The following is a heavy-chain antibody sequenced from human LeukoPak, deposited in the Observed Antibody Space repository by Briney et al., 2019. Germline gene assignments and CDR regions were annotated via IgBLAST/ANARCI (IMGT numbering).Heavy chain of an antibody. V-gene: IGHV1-2*02. J-gene: IGHJ4*02. Sequence: ASVKVSCKASGYSFIDYYMHWVRQAPGQGPEWMGWINPRSGGTTYAQKFHGKVTMTRDTSITTAYMELTRLTFDDTAVYYCARGDYGDSFDYWGQGTLVTVSS. CDR1: GYSFIDYY. CDR2: INPRSGGT. D-gene: IGHD4-17*01. CDR3: ARGDYGDSFDY.